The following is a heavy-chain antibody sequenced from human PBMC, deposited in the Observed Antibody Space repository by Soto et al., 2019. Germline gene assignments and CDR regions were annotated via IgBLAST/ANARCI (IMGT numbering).Heavy chain of an antibody. CDR3: ARARYYDSSGYYSAFDY. D-gene: IGHD3-22*01. J-gene: IGHJ4*02. Sequence: QVQLVESGGGVVQPGRSLRLSCAASGFTFSTYGMHWVRQAPGKGLEWVSVIWYDGSYKFYADSVKSRFTISRDNSKNTLYLQMNSLRAEDTAVYYCARARYYDSSGYYSAFDYWGQGTLVTVSS. V-gene: IGHV3-33*01. CDR2: IWYDGSYK. CDR1: GFTFSTYG.